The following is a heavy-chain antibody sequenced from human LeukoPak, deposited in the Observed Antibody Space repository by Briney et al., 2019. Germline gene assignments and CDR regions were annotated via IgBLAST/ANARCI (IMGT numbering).Heavy chain of an antibody. D-gene: IGHD1-26*01. CDR1: GGTFSSYA. CDR2: IIPIFGTA. CDR3: ARAGPRSHGSYFGIDY. Sequence: GTSVKVSCKASGGTFSSYAISWVRQAPGQGLEWMGGIIPIFGTANYAQKFQGRVTITADESTSTAYMELSSLRSEDTAVYYCARAGPRSHGSYFGIDYWGQGTLVTVSS. V-gene: IGHV1-69*13. J-gene: IGHJ4*02.